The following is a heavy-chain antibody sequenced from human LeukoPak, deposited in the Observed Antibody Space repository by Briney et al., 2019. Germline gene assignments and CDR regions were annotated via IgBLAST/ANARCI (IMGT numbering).Heavy chain of an antibody. CDR2: ISQDESHK. D-gene: IGHD2-21*01. CDR1: GFTFNSIW. J-gene: IGHJ4*02. Sequence: GGSLRLSCAASGFTFNSIWMSWVRQAPGKGLEWVASISQDESHKYYLDSVKGRFTISRDNAKNSLFLQVNSLRVEDTAVYYCGGEPRSMAYRGQGTLVTVSS. V-gene: IGHV3-7*01. CDR3: GGEPRSMAY.